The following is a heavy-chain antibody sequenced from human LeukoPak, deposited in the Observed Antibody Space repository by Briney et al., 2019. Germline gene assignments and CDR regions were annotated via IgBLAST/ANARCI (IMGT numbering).Heavy chain of an antibody. Sequence: GGSLRLSCAASGFTFSSYSMNWVRQAPGKGLEWVSSISSSSSYIYYADSVKGRFTISRDNAKNSLYLQMNSLRAEDTAVYYCARAQYTMITFGGDIVGDYWGQGTLVTVSS. V-gene: IGHV3-21*01. CDR3: ARAQYTMITFGGDIVGDY. D-gene: IGHD3-16*02. CDR1: GFTFSSYS. J-gene: IGHJ4*02. CDR2: ISSSSSYI.